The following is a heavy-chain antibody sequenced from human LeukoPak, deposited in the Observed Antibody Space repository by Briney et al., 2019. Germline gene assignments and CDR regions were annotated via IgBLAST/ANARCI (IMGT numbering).Heavy chain of an antibody. CDR1: VWTFSGYY. V-gene: IGHV4-34*01. Sequence: SETLSLTCAVYVWTFSGYYWSWIRQPPGKGLEWIGEINHSGSTNYNSSLKSRVTISVDTSKNQFSLKLSSVTAADTAVYYCARGYYGSGSHCCHMDVWGKGTTITVS. J-gene: IGHJ6*03. CDR2: INHSGST. CDR3: ARGYYGSGSHCCHMDV. D-gene: IGHD3-10*01.